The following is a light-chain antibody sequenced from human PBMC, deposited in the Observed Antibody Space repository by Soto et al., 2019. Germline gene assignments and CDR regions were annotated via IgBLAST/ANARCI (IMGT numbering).Light chain of an antibody. Sequence: DIQMTQSPSTLSASVGDRVTITCRASQSISTWLAWYQQKPGKAPNLLIYKASNLQSGVPSRFSGSGSGTEFTITISRLQPDDFATYYCQQYNSYWTFGQGTKVEIK. CDR2: KAS. J-gene: IGKJ1*01. V-gene: IGKV1-5*03. CDR3: QQYNSYWT. CDR1: QSISTW.